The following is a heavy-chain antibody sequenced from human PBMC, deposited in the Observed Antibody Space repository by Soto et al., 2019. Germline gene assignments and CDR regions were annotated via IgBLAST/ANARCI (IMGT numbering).Heavy chain of an antibody. CDR3: ARSSGYCNY. CDR2: FDPEDGET. J-gene: IGHJ4*02. CDR1: GYTLTELS. Sequence: ASVKVSCKVSGYTLTELSMHWVRQAPGKGLEWMGGFDPEDGETIYAQKFQGRVTMTADESTSTAYMELSSLRSEDTAVYYCARSSGYCNYWGQGTLVTVSS. D-gene: IGHD3-22*01. V-gene: IGHV1-24*01.